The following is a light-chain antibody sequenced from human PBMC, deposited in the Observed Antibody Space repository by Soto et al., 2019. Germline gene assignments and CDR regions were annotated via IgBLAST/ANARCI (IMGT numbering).Light chain of an antibody. CDR1: QGISIY. J-gene: IGKJ5*01. CDR3: QQYYSYPARIT. Sequence: IQLTQSPSFLSASVVDIVTINCISIQGISIYLACYQQNPGKAPKLLIYAASTLQSGVPSRFSGSGSGTDFTLTISCLQSEDFATYYCQQYYSYPARITVGQGTRLEIK. V-gene: IGKV1-8*01. CDR2: AAS.